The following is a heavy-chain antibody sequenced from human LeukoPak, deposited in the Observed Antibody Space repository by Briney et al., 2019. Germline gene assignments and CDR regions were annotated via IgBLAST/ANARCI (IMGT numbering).Heavy chain of an antibody. Sequence: TGGSLILSCAASGFTFSNYAMSWVRQAPGKGLEWVSTISGNGGSTYYADSVKGRFTISRDNSKNTLYLQMNSLRAEDTAVYYCARVADTHIFDYWGQGTLVTVSS. J-gene: IGHJ4*02. CDR3: ARVADTHIFDY. V-gene: IGHV3-23*01. CDR2: ISGNGGST. D-gene: IGHD2-21*01. CDR1: GFTFSNYA.